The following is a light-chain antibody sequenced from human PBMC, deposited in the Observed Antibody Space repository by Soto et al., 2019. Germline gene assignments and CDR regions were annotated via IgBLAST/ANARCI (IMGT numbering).Light chain of an antibody. Sequence: NFMLTQPHSVSESPGKTVTLSCTRSSGSIAVNYVQWYQRRPGSAPTTIIYEDNQRPSGVPDRFSGSIDRSSNSASLTISGLKPEDEADYYCQSYDSGIQVFGGGTRSPS. J-gene: IGLJ3*02. CDR3: QSYDSGIQV. V-gene: IGLV6-57*04. CDR1: SGSIAVNY. CDR2: EDN.